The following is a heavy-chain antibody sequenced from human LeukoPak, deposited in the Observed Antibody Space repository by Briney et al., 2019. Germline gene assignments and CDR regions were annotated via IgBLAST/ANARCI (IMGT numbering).Heavy chain of an antibody. Sequence: GGALRLLCAASGFTFCRDWMHWVGQAAGKGLEGVAVIRSDGSNKYYAASVKGRFTSSRDNSKITLYLQMNSLRAEDTAVYYCAKDLPALLYVVVPAGKGWGQGTLVSVSS. CDR3: AKDLPALLYVVVPAGKG. D-gene: IGHD2-2*01. V-gene: IGHV3-30*02. CDR1: GFTFCRDW. CDR2: IRSDGSNK. J-gene: IGHJ4*02.